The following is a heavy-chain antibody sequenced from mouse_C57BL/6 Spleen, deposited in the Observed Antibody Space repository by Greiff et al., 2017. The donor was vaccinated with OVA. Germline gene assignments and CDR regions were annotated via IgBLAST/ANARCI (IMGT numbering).Heavy chain of an antibody. V-gene: IGHV1-80*01. J-gene: IGHJ2*01. CDR3: ARSAGLGYFDY. D-gene: IGHD4-1*01. CDR1: GYAFSSYW. Sequence: QVQLQQSGAELVKPGASVKISCKASGYAFSSYWMNWVKQRPGKGLEWIGQIYPGDGDTNYNGKFKGKATLTADKSSSTAYMQRSSLTSEDSAVYFCARSAGLGYFDYWGQGTTLTVSS. CDR2: IYPGDGDT.